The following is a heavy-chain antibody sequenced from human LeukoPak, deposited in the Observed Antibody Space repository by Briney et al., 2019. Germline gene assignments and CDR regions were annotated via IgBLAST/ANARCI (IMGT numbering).Heavy chain of an antibody. V-gene: IGHV1-24*01. J-gene: IGHJ3*02. D-gene: IGHD1-26*01. Sequence: ASVKVSCKVSGYTLTELSMHWVRQAPGKGLEWMGGFDPEDGETIYAQKFQGRVTMTEDTSTDTAYMELSSLRSEDTAVYYCATDTIVGAPPDAFDIWGQGTMVTVSS. CDR1: GYTLTELS. CDR3: ATDTIVGAPPDAFDI. CDR2: FDPEDGET.